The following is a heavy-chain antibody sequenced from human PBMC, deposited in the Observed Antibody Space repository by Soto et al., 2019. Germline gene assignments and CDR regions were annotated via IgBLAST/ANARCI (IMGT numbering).Heavy chain of an antibody. D-gene: IGHD3-10*01. Sequence: KTSETLSLTCTVSGGSISSYYWSWIRQPPGKGLEWIGYIYYSGSTNYNPSLKSRVTISVDTSKNQFSLKLSSVTAADTAVYYCAREAVRYYVMDVWGQGTTVTVSS. V-gene: IGHV4-59*01. CDR3: AREAVRYYVMDV. J-gene: IGHJ6*02. CDR1: GGSISSYY. CDR2: IYYSGST.